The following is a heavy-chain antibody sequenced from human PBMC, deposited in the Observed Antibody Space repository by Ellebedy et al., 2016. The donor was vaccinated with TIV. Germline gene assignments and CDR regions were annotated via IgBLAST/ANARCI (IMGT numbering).Heavy chain of an antibody. CDR3: VRGRHDYGDYGVDYYYGMDV. V-gene: IGHV3-23*01. CDR2: ISGTGDTT. Sequence: GESLKISXAASGFSYSSYAMSWLRQAPGRGLEWVSAISGTGDTTYYADSVKGRFTISRDNSKNTLYLQMNRLRAEDTAVYYCVRGRHDYGDYGVDYYYGMDVWGQGTTVTVSS. J-gene: IGHJ6*02. CDR1: GFSYSSYA. D-gene: IGHD4-17*01.